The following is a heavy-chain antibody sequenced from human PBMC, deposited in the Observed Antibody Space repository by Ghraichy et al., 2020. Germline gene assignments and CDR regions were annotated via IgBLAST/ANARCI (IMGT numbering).Heavy chain of an antibody. D-gene: IGHD3-22*01. CDR2: ISGSGGST. CDR3: AKAPNEYSYDSSGQYWYFDL. V-gene: IGHV3-23*01. CDR1: GFTFSSYA. Sequence: GGSLRLSCAASGFTFSSYAMSWVRQAPGKGLEWVSAISGSGGSTYYADSVKGRFTISRDNSKNTLYLQMNSLRAEDTAVYYCAKAPNEYSYDSSGQYWYFDLWGRGNRVTVSS. J-gene: IGHJ2*01.